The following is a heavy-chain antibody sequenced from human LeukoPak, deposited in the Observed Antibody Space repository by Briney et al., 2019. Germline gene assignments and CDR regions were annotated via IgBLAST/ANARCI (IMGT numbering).Heavy chain of an antibody. CDR3: ARGHLDYYDFWSGYYPLFDY. D-gene: IGHD3-3*01. Sequence: PSETLSLTCAVYGGSFSGYYWSWIRQPPGKGLEWIREINPSGSTNYNPSLKSRVTISVDTSKNQFSLKLSSVTAADTAVYYCARGHLDYYDFWSGYYPLFDYWGQGTLVTVSS. CDR2: INPSGST. CDR1: GGSFSGYY. J-gene: IGHJ4*02. V-gene: IGHV4-34*01.